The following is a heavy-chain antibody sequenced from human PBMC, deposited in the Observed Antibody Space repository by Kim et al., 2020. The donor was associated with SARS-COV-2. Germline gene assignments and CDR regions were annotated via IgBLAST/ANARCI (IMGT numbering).Heavy chain of an antibody. J-gene: IGHJ3*02. CDR1: GFTFSDYY. Sequence: GGSLRLSCAASGFTFSDYYMSWIRQAPGKGLEWVSYISSSSSYTNYADSVKGRFTISRDNAKNSLYLQMNSLRAEDTAVYYCARVSYGGNEIFDIWGQGTMVTVSS. V-gene: IGHV3-11*06. D-gene: IGHD4-17*01. CDR3: ARVSYGGNEIFDI. CDR2: ISSSSSYT.